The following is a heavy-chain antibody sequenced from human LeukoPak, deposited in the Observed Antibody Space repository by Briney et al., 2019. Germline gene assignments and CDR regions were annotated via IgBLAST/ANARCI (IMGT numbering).Heavy chain of an antibody. D-gene: IGHD1-26*01. CDR3: ARSGGTWSYNY. Sequence: SETLSLTCIVSGGSISNYYWSWIRQPPGKGLEWLGYVYNSGSTHYNPSLKSRITISADTSKNQFSLSLTSVTAADTAVYYCARSGGTWSYNYWGQGTLVTVSS. CDR1: GGSISNYY. J-gene: IGHJ4*02. V-gene: IGHV4-59*01. CDR2: VYNSGST.